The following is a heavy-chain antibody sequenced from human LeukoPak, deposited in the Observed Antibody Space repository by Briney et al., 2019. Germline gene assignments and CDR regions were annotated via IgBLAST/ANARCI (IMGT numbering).Heavy chain of an antibody. Sequence: GGSLRPSCAASGFTFSSYSMNWVRQAPGKGLEWVSSISSSSSYIYYAESVKGRFTISRDNAKNSLYLQMNSLRAEDTAVYYCARDRGSSGPGAFDIWGQGTMVTVSS. V-gene: IGHV3-21*01. CDR3: ARDRGSSGPGAFDI. CDR1: GFTFSSYS. CDR2: ISSSSSYI. J-gene: IGHJ3*02. D-gene: IGHD6-6*01.